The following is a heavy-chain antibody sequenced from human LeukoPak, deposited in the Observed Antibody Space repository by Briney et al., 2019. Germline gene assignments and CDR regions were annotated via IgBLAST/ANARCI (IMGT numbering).Heavy chain of an antibody. CDR1: GYTFTSYG. J-gene: IGHJ3*02. V-gene: IGHV1-18*01. CDR2: ISAYNGNT. Sequence: ASVKVSCKASGYTFTSYGISWVRQAPGQGLEWMGWISAYNGNTNYAQKLQGRVTMTTDTSTSTAYMELRSLRSDDTAVYYCARVALASGRIPGAFDIWGQGTMVTVSS. D-gene: IGHD3-3*01. CDR3: ARVALASGRIPGAFDI.